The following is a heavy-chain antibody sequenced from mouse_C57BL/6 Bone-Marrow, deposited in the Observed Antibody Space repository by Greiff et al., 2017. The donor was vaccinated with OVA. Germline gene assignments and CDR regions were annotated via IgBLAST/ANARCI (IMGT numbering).Heavy chain of an antibody. CDR2: IYPGSGST. J-gene: IGHJ1*03. CDR3: ARGGYYGSSSHWYFDV. V-gene: IGHV1-55*01. Sequence: QVQLQQSGAELVKPGASVKMSCKASGYTFTSYWITWVKQRPGQGLEWIGDIYPGSGSTNYNEKFKSKATLTVDTSSSTAYMQLSSLTSEDSAVYYCARGGYYGSSSHWYFDVWGTGTTVTVSS. D-gene: IGHD1-1*01. CDR1: GYTFTSYW.